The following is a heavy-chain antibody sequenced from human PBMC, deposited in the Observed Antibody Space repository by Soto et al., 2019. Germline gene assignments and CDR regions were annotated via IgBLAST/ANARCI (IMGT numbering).Heavy chain of an antibody. CDR1: GYTFTSYG. Sequence: ASVEVSCKASGYTFTSYGINWVRQAPGRGLEWMGWINPGNGNTKYSQQFQGRVIIDRDTSASTAYMELSSLRPEDTAVYHCARGGYFDSSNYLAYWGQGTPVTVSS. CDR3: ARGGYFDSSNYLAY. V-gene: IGHV1-3*01. J-gene: IGHJ4*02. CDR2: INPGNGNT. D-gene: IGHD3-22*01.